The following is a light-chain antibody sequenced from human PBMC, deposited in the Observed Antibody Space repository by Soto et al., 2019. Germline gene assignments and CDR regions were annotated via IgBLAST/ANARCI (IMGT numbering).Light chain of an antibody. CDR2: AAA. J-gene: IGKJ4*01. Sequence: DIQMTQAPSSLSASVGDRVTITCRASQSISSYLNWYQQKPGKAPKLLIYAAASLQSGGPSRFSGSGSGTDFTLTISSLQPEDFATYSCKQSYSTLTLVGGTKMEIK. V-gene: IGKV1-39*01. CDR3: KQSYSTLT. CDR1: QSISSY.